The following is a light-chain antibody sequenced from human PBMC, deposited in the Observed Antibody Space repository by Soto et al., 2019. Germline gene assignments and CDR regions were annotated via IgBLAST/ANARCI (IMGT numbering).Light chain of an antibody. V-gene: IGLV1-44*01. CDR3: AAWDDSLNGPYV. CDR1: SSNIGSNT. J-gene: IGLJ1*01. Sequence: QSVLTQPPSASGTPGQRVTISCSGSSSNIGSNTVNWYQQLPGTAPKLLNYSNNQRPSGVPDRFSGSKSGTSASLSISGLQSEDEADYYCAAWDDSLNGPYVFGTGTKLTVL. CDR2: SNN.